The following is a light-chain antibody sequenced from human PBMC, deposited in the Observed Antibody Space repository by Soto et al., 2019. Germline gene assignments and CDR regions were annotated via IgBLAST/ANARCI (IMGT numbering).Light chain of an antibody. V-gene: IGKV3-15*01. J-gene: IGKJ1*01. CDR2: GAI. CDR1: QSVNSN. CDR3: QQYHDWPRT. Sequence: EIVMTQSPATLSVSPGERATLSCRASQSVNSNLVWYQQKPGQAPRLLIYGAITRATGIPVRFSGSGSGTEFTLTISSLQSEDFAVYYCQQYHDWPRTFGQGTKVEIK.